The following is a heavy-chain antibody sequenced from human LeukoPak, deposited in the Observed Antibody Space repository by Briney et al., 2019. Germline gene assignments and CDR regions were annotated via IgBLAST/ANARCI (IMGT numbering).Heavy chain of an antibody. D-gene: IGHD5-18*01. V-gene: IGHV4-59*08. J-gene: IGHJ3*02. CDR3: ASLRDSYGWYGAFDI. Sequence: PSETLSLTCAVSGGPISYYYWSWIRQPPGKGLEWIGYISYSGSTRYNPSLKSRVTVSVDTSKNQFSLDLRSVTAADTAVYYCASLRDSYGWYGAFDIWGQGTMVTGSS. CDR1: GGPISYYY. CDR2: ISYSGST.